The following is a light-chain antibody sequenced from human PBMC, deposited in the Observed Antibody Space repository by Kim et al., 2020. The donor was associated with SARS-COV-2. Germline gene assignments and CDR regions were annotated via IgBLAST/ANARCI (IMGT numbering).Light chain of an antibody. CDR3: LQDYDYPLT. J-gene: IGKJ4*01. CDR2: ATS. Sequence: AIQMTQSPSSLSASVGDRVTITCRASQGIRNDLGWYQQKPGRAPNLLIYATSTLQSGVPSRFSGSGSGTDFTLTISSLQPEDVANYYCLQDYDYPLTFGGGTKVDSK. CDR1: QGIRND. V-gene: IGKV1-6*01.